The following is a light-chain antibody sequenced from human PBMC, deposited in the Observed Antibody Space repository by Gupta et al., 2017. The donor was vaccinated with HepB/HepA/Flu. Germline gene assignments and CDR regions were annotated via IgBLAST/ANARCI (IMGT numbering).Light chain of an antibody. CDR3: QQINSYPST. CDR1: QGISSY. CDR2: AAS. V-gene: IGKV1-9*01. Sequence: DIQFTQTQSFLSSSVGDRVTITCRASQGISSYLAWYQQKPGQAPKLLIYAASTLQSGVPSRFSGSGAGTEFTLTISSLQHEDFANYYCQQINSYPSTFGHGTKVDIK. J-gene: IGKJ3*01.